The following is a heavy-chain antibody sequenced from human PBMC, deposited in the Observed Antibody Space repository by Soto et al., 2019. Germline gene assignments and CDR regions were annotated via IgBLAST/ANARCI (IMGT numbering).Heavy chain of an antibody. CDR2: IIPIFGTA. CDR1: GGTFSSYA. Sequence: QVQLVQSGAEVKKPRSSVKVSCKASGGTFSSYAISWVRQAPGQGLEWMGGIIPIFGTANYAQKFQGRVTITADESTSIAYMELSSLRSEDTAVYYCGVGATTNGWVGYFDYWGQGTLVTVSS. J-gene: IGHJ4*02. V-gene: IGHV1-69*01. D-gene: IGHD1-26*01. CDR3: GVGATTNGWVGYFDY.